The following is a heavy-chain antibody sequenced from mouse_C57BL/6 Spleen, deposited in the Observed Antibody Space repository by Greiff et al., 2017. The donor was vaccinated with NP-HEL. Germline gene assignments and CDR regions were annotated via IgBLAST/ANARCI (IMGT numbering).Heavy chain of an antibody. J-gene: IGHJ3*01. D-gene: IGHD2-3*01. CDR1: GFTFSSYA. V-gene: IGHV5-4*01. Sequence: EVQRVESGGGLVKPGGSLKLSCAASGFTFSSYAMSWVRQTPERRLEWVATISDGGSYTYYPDNVKGRFTISRDNAKNNLYLQMSHLKSDDTAMYYCAREEDDGYPSFADWGQGTLVTVSA. CDR3: AREEDDGYPSFAD. CDR2: ISDGGSYT.